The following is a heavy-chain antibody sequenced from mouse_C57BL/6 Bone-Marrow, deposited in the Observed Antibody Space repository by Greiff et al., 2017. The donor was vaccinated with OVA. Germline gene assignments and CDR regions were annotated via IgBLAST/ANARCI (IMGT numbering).Heavy chain of an antibody. V-gene: IGHV1-81*01. Sequence: QVQLQQSGAELARPGASVKLSCKASGYTFTSYGISWVKQRTGQGLEWIGEIYPRSGNTYYNEKFKGKATLTADKSSSTAYMELRSLTSEDAAVYFGARRGIYYYGSSYVAWFAYWGQGTLVTGSA. D-gene: IGHD1-1*01. CDR1: GYTFTSYG. J-gene: IGHJ3*01. CDR2: IYPRSGNT. CDR3: ARRGIYYYGSSYVAWFAY.